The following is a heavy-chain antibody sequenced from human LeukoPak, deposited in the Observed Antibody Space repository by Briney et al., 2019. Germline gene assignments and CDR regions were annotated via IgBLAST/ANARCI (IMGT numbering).Heavy chain of an antibody. CDR1: GFTFSSYW. V-gene: IGHV3-74*01. Sequence: GSLSLSCAASGFTFSSYWMHWVRQAPGKGLVWVSRISYDGGDPSYADSVKGRFTISRDNAKNTLYLQMNSLTAEDTAVYYCARGYSSRLYNWLDPWGQGTLVTVSS. CDR2: ISYDGGDP. CDR3: ARGYSSRLYNWLDP. J-gene: IGHJ5*02. D-gene: IGHD6-13*01.